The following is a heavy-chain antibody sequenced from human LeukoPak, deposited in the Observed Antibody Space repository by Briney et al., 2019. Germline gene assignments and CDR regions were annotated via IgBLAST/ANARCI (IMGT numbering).Heavy chain of an antibody. J-gene: IGHJ3*02. V-gene: IGHV6-1*01. Sequence: SQTLSLTCAISGDSVSTNSAAWNWIRQSPSRGLEWLGRTYYRSRWSTDYAISVKSRITINPDTSKNQFSLQLNSVTPEDTAVYYCARESLDAFHIWGQGTMITVSS. CDR3: ARESLDAFHI. CDR1: GDSVSTNSAA. CDR2: TYYRSRWST.